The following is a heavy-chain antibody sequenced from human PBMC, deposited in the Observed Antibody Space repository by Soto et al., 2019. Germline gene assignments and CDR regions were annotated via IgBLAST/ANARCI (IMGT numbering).Heavy chain of an antibody. CDR3: ARDTAAAPTYYFDY. Sequence: GSLRLSCAASGFTFSSYGMHWVRQAPGKGLEWVAVIWYDGSNKYYADSVKGRFTISRDNSKNTLYLQMNSLRAEDTAVYYCARDTAAAPTYYFDYWGQGTLVTVSS. J-gene: IGHJ4*02. CDR2: IWYDGSNK. D-gene: IGHD6-13*01. V-gene: IGHV3-33*01. CDR1: GFTFSSYG.